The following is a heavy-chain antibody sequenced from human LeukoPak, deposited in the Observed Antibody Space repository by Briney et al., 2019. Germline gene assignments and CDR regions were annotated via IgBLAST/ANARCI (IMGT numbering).Heavy chain of an antibody. Sequence: GGSLRLSCVASGFPFSSYWMTWVRQAPGKGLEWVANIKQDGSKKSYVDSVKGRFTISRDNAKNSLYLQMNSLGAEDTAIYYCTRVGYIDEGNDYWGQRTLVTVSS. CDR3: TRVGYIDEGNDY. D-gene: IGHD5-24*01. CDR1: GFPFSSYW. J-gene: IGHJ4*02. V-gene: IGHV3-7*04. CDR2: IKQDGSKK.